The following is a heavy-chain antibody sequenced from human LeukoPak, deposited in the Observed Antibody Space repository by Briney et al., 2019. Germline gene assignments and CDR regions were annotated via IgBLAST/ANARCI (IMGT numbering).Heavy chain of an antibody. CDR1: GGSISSSSDY. V-gene: IGHV4-61*05. D-gene: IGHD5-24*01. CDR3: ARTRWLGVDP. J-gene: IGHJ5*02. Sequence: SETLSLTCPASGGSISSSSDYGGWIRQPPGKGLEWIGYIYYSGSTNYNPSLKSRVTISVDTSKNQFSLKLSSVTAADTAVYYCARTRWLGVDPWGQGTLVTAFS. CDR2: IYYSGST.